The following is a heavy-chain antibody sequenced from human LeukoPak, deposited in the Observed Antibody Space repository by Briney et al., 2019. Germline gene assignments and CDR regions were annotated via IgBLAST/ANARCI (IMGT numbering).Heavy chain of an antibody. Sequence: GESLKISCKGSGYSFTSYWIGWVRQMPGKGLEWMGIIYPGDSDTRYSPSFQGQVTISADKSISTAYLQWSSLKASDTAMYYCARQLLWFGEKYYFDYWAQGTLVTVSS. CDR3: ARQLLWFGEKYYFDY. V-gene: IGHV5-51*01. CDR1: GYSFTSYW. CDR2: IYPGDSDT. D-gene: IGHD3-10*01. J-gene: IGHJ4*02.